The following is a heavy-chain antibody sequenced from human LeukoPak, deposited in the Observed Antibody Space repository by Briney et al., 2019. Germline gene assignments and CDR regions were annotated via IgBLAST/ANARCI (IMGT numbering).Heavy chain of an antibody. CDR2: ISAYNGNT. CDR1: GYTFTSYG. D-gene: IGHD6-13*01. V-gene: IGHV1-18*01. J-gene: IGHJ4*02. CDR3: ARDRSQRIAAAGTLSDY. Sequence: ASVKVSCKASGYTFTSYGISWVRQAPGQGLEWMGWISAYNGNTNYAQKLQGRVTMTTDTSTSTAYMELRSLRSDDTAVYYCARDRSQRIAAAGTLSDYWGQGTLVTVFS.